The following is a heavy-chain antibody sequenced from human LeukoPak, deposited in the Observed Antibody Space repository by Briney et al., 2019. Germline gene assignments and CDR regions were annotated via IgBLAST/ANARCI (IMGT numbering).Heavy chain of an antibody. CDR1: GGSISSYY. CDR3: ARDKGDRGLGYYYMDV. Sequence: SETLSLTCTVSGGSISSYYWSWIRQPAGEGLEWIGRIYTSGSINYNTSLKSRVTMSVDTSKNQFSLKLSSVTAADTAVYYCARDKGDRGLGYYYMDVWGKGTTVTVSS. V-gene: IGHV4-4*07. D-gene: IGHD3-10*01. CDR2: IYTSGSI. J-gene: IGHJ6*03.